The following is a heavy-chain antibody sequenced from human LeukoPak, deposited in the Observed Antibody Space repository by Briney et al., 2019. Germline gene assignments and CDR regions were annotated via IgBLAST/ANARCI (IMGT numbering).Heavy chain of an antibody. Sequence: GGSLRLSCVGSGFTFRSHAMSWVRQAPEKGLEFVSGIYENGGTTYYADSVKGRFTISRDNSKNTLFLQMNSLRAEDSAVYYCATDREGDPSCYYLVGGQGTLITVSS. D-gene: IGHD3-22*01. CDR1: GFTFRSHA. CDR2: IYENGGTT. V-gene: IGHV3-23*01. J-gene: IGHJ4*02. CDR3: ATDREGDPSCYYLV.